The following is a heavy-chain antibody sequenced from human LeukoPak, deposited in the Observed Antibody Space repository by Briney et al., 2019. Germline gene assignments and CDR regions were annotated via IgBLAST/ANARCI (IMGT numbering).Heavy chain of an antibody. CDR1: GYTFTSYY. V-gene: IGHV1-46*01. J-gene: IGHJ6*02. Sequence: ASVKVSCKASGYTFTSYYMHWVRQAPGQGLEWMGIINPSGGSTSYAQKFQGRVTMTRDTSTSTVYMELSSLRSEDTAVYYCARDTYGGNEYYYYYGMDVWGQGTTVTVSS. CDR3: ARDTYGGNEYYYYYGMDV. CDR2: INPSGGST. D-gene: IGHD4-23*01.